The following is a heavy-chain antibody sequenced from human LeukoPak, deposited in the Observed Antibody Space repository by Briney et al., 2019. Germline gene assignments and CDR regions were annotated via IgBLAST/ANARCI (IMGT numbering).Heavy chain of an antibody. Sequence: SETLSLTCTVSGGSISSHYWSWIRQPPAKGLEWIGYIYYSGSTNYNPSLKSRVTISVDTSKNQFSLKLSSVTAADTAVYYCARDSNDSNAFDIWGQGTMVTASS. CDR1: GGSISSHY. J-gene: IGHJ3*02. V-gene: IGHV4-59*11. CDR3: ARDSNDSNAFDI. CDR2: IYYSGST. D-gene: IGHD2-8*01.